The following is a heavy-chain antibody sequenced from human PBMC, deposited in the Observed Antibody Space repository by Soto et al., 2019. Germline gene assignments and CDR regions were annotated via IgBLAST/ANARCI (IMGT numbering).Heavy chain of an antibody. CDR2: IWYDGSNK. CDR3: ARENSLQLSLDY. V-gene: IGHV3-33*01. Sequence: HPGGSLRLSCAASGFTFSSYGMHWVRQAPGKGLEWVAVIWYDGSNKYYADSVKGRFTISRDNSKNTLYLQMNSLRAEDTAVYYCARENSLQLSLDYWGQGTLVTVSS. D-gene: IGHD2-2*01. CDR1: GFTFSSYG. J-gene: IGHJ4*02.